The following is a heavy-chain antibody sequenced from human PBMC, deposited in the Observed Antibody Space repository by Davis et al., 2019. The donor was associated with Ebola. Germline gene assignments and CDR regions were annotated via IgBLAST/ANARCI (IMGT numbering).Heavy chain of an antibody. J-gene: IGHJ2*01. CDR3: AREREPDWYFDL. D-gene: IGHD1-14*01. Sequence: PSETLSLTCTVSGYSISSGQYWGWIRQPPGKGLEWIGSIYYSGSTYYNPSLKSRVTISVDTSKNQFSLKLSSVTAADTAVYYCAREREPDWYFDLWGRGTLVTVSS. CDR1: GYSISSGQY. CDR2: IYYSGST. V-gene: IGHV4-38-2*02.